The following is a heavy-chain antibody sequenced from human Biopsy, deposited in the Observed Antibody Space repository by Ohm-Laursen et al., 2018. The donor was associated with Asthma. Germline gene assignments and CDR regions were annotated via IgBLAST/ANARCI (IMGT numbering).Heavy chain of an antibody. J-gene: IGHJ6*02. D-gene: IGHD6-19*01. V-gene: IGHV1-69*01. CDR1: GGTLSHFA. CDR3: ARCQVGYSSGWSLLLKKIYYSGMDV. Sequence: GSSVKVSCKAPGGTLSHFAISWVRQAPGQGLEWLGGSRTVFGTTNYVQKFQGRVTITADESTSTAYMEVTSLRSEDTAIYYCARCQVGYSSGWSLLLKKIYYSGMDVWGQGTAVTVSS. CDR2: SRTVFGTT.